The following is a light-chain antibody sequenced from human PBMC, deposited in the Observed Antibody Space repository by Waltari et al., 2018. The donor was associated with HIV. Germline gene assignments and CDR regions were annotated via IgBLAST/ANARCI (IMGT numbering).Light chain of an antibody. V-gene: IGLV2-23*02. CDR3: CSCPRSGIRYV. CDR2: EVT. Sequence: QSALTQPASVSGSPGQSITISCTGTSSNVGSDDLVSWYQQNPGEAPKLIIYEVTKRPSGVSNRCSGSKSGNTASLTISGLQAEDEADYYCCSCPRSGIRYVFGTGTKVTVL. CDR1: SSNVGSDDL. J-gene: IGLJ1*01.